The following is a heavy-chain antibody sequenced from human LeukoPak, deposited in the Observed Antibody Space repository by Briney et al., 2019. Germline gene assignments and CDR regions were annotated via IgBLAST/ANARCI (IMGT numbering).Heavy chain of an antibody. J-gene: IGHJ4*02. D-gene: IGHD6-19*01. CDR3: ARVVDIAVAVTLFDY. V-gene: IGHV3-21*01. Sequence: GGSLRLSCAASGFTFSSYSMNWVRQAPGKGLEWVSSISSSSSYIYYADSVKGRFTISRDNAKNSLYLQMNSLRAEDTAVYYCARVVDIAVAVTLFDYWGQGTLVTVSS. CDR2: ISSSSSYI. CDR1: GFTFSSYS.